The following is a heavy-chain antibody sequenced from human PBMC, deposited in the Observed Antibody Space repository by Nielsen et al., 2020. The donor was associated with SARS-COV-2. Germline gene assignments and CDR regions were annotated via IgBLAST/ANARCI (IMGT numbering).Heavy chain of an antibody. CDR3: GRDWGRASDV. CDR1: GFTFDDYS. D-gene: IGHD3-16*01. J-gene: IGHJ3*01. Sequence: SLKISCAASGFTFDDYSMHWVRQAPGKGLEWVAGISWNSGGIGYADSVKGRFTISRDNSKNSLFLQMNSLRVEDTAVYYCGRDWGRASDVWGQGTMVTVSS. CDR2: ISWNSGGI. V-gene: IGHV3-9*01.